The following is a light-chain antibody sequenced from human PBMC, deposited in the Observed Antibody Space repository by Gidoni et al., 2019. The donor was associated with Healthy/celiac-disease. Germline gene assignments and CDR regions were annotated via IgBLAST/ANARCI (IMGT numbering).Light chain of an antibody. J-gene: IGKJ3*01. CDR3: QQRSNWPPT. Sequence: EIVLTQSPATLSLSPGERATLSCRASQSVSSYLAWYQQKPGQAPRLLIYAASNRATGVPARFRGSGSGTDFTLTISSLEPEDFAVYYCQQRSNWPPTFGPGTKVDIK. CDR1: QSVSSY. CDR2: AAS. V-gene: IGKV3-11*01.